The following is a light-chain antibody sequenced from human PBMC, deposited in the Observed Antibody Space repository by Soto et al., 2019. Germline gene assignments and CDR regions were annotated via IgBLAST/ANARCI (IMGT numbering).Light chain of an antibody. CDR3: QQRSNWLFT. J-gene: IGKJ5*01. CDR1: QSVSSY. CDR2: DAS. Sequence: EIVLTQSPPTLSLSPGERATLSCRASQSVSSYLAWYQQKPGQAPRLLIYDASNRATGIPARFSGSGSGTDFTLTISSLEPEDFAVYYCQQRSNWLFTFGQGTRLEI. V-gene: IGKV3-11*01.